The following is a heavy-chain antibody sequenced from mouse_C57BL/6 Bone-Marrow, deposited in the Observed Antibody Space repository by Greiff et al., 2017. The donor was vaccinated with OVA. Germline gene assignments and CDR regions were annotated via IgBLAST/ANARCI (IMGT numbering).Heavy chain of an antibody. CDR2: INPLNGGT. CDR1: GYTFTDYY. Sequence: EVKLQESGPVLVKPGASVKMSCKASGYTFTDYYMNWVKQSHGKSLEWIGVINPLNGGTSYNQKFKGKATLTVDKSSSTAYMELNSLTSEDSAVYYCARTPSGWYFDYWGQGTTLTVSS. D-gene: IGHD6-1*01. V-gene: IGHV1-19*01. J-gene: IGHJ2*01. CDR3: ARTPSGWYFDY.